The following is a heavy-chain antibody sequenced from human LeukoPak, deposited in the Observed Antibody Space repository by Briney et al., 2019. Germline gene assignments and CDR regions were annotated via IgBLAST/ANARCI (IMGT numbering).Heavy chain of an antibody. D-gene: IGHD5-12*01. J-gene: IGHJ4*02. V-gene: IGHV3-9*01. Sequence: GGSLRLSCAASGFTFDDYAMHWVRQAPGKGLEWVSGISWNSGSIGYADSVKGRFTISRDNAKNSLYLQMNSLRVEDTALYYCAKDFSGYDYGGYYFDYWGQGTLVTVSS. CDR3: AKDFSGYDYGGYYFDY. CDR1: GFTFDDYA. CDR2: ISWNSGSI.